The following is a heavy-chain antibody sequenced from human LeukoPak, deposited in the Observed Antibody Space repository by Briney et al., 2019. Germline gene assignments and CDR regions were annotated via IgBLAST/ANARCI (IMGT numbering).Heavy chain of an antibody. V-gene: IGHV3-23*01. D-gene: IGHD3-9*01. Sequence: GSLRLSFAASGFTFSSYWMHWVRQAPGKGLEWVSGISGSGGSTYYADSVKGRFTISRDNSKNTLYLQMNSLRAEDTAVYYCAKVSHYDILTGYYHFDYWGQGTLVTVSS. CDR3: AKVSHYDILTGYYHFDY. J-gene: IGHJ4*02. CDR1: GFTFSSYW. CDR2: ISGSGGST.